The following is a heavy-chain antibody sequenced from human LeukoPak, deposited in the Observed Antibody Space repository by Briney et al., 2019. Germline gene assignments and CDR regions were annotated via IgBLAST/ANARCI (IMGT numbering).Heavy chain of an antibody. J-gene: IGHJ3*02. CDR2: INPNSGGT. CDR3: ARDQGYSYGYDAFDI. V-gene: IGHV1-2*02. CDR1: GYTFTGYY. D-gene: IGHD5-18*01. Sequence: ASVKVSCKASGYTFTGYYMHWVRQAPGQGLEWMGWINPNSGGTNYAQKFQGRVTMTRDTSISTAYMELSRLRSDDTAVYYCARDQGYSYGYDAFDIWGQRTMVT.